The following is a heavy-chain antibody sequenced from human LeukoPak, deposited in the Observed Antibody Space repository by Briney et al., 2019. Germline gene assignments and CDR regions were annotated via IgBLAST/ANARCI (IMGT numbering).Heavy chain of an antibody. Sequence: SETLSLTCTVSGGSISRHYWTWIRQPPGKGLEWIGYIYYSGNTNYNPSLKSRVTISVDTSKNQFSLKLSSVTAADTAVYYCASLGYSGYDWEFDYWGQGTLVTVSS. J-gene: IGHJ4*02. D-gene: IGHD5-12*01. CDR3: ASLGYSGYDWEFDY. V-gene: IGHV4-59*08. CDR1: GGSISRHY. CDR2: IYYSGNT.